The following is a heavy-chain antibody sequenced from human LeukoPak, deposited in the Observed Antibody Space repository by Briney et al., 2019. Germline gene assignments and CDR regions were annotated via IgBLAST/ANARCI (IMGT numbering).Heavy chain of an antibody. CDR3: ARGCMTENSGRYYYYMDV. J-gene: IGHJ6*03. CDR2: IYYSGST. Sequence: SETLSLTCTVSGGSVSSGSYSWSWIRQPPGKGLEWIGYIYYSGSTIFNPSLKSRVTMSVDTSKNQFSLKLISVTAADTAVYYCARGCMTENSGRYYYYMDVWGKGTTVTVSS. CDR1: GGSVSSGSYS. D-gene: IGHD2-15*01. V-gene: IGHV4-61*01.